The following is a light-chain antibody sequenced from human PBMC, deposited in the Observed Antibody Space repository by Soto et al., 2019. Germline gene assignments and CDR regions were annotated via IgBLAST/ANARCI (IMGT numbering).Light chain of an antibody. CDR2: WAS. V-gene: IGKV4-1*01. Sequence: DIVMTQSPDSLAVSLGERATINCKSSQSVLYSSNNKNYLAWYQQKPGQPPKALIYWASTRESGVPDRFSGSGSGTDFTLTISSLQAEDVAVYYCQQYYGTPFTFGPGTKVGIK. CDR1: QSVLYSSNNKNY. J-gene: IGKJ3*01. CDR3: QQYYGTPFT.